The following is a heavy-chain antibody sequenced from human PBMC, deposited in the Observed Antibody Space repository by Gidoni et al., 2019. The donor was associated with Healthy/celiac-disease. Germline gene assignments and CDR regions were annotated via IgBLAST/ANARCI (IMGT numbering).Heavy chain of an antibody. D-gene: IGHD2-15*01. V-gene: IGHV1-46*03. CDR3: ARDQDIVVVVSASHYGMDV. Sequence: QVQLVQSGAEVQKPGAAGKVSCKASGYTFTSHYLHWVRLAPGPGLEWMGRINPSGGSTSYAQKFQGRVTMTRDTSTSTVYMELSSLRSEDTAVYYCARDQDIVVVVSASHYGMDVWGQGTTVTVSS. J-gene: IGHJ6*02. CDR2: INPSGGST. CDR1: GYTFTSHY.